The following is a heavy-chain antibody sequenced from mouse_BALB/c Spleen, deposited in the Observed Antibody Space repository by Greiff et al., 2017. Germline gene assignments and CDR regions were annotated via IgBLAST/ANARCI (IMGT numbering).Heavy chain of an antibody. CDR3: ARRGGNYYRSTAYAMDY. V-gene: IGHV3-8*02. CDR2: ISYSGST. J-gene: IGHJ4*01. CDR1: GDSITSGY. Sequence: EVQLQQSGPRLVKPSQTLSLTCSVTGDSITSGYWNWIRKFPGNKLEYMGYISYSGSTYYNPSLKSRISITRDTSKNQYYLQLNSVTTEDTATYYCARRGGNYYRSTAYAMDYWGQGTSVTVSS. D-gene: IGHD2-14*01.